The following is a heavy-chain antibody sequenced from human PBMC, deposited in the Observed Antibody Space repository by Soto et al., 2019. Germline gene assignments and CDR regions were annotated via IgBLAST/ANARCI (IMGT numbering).Heavy chain of an antibody. CDR1: GGTLSSYV. D-gene: IGHD3-10*01. Sequence: GASVKVSCKASGGTLSSYVISWVRQAPGQVREWMGGIIPILGTSNHAQKFQGRVTITADESTSTAYMELSSLRSEDTAVYYCARDIGGSGSSGMDVWGQGTTVTVSS. CDR3: ARDIGGSGSSGMDV. CDR2: IIPILGTS. V-gene: IGHV1-69*13. J-gene: IGHJ6*02.